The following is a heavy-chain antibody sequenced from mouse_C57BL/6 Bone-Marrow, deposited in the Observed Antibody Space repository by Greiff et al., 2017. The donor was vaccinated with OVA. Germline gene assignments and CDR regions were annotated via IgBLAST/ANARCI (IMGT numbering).Heavy chain of an antibody. Sequence: VQLQQSGPGLVQPSQSLSITCTVSGFSLTSYGVHWVRQSPGKGLEWLGVIWRGGSTDYNAAFMSRLSITKDNSKSQVFFKMNSLQADDTAIYYCAKNHYGSVSKAMDYWGQGTSVTVSS. J-gene: IGHJ4*01. CDR2: IWRGGST. D-gene: IGHD1-1*01. CDR1: GFSLTSYG. CDR3: AKNHYGSVSKAMDY. V-gene: IGHV2-5*01.